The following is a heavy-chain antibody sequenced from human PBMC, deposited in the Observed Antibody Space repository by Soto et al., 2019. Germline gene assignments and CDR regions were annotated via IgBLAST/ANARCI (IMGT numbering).Heavy chain of an antibody. CDR3: ARGGSGDIVVVAAIDY. CDR1: GGSISSGDYY. D-gene: IGHD2-15*01. CDR2: IFYSGST. V-gene: IGHV4-31*03. Sequence: VQLQESGPGMVKPSQTLSLTCSVSGGSISSGDYYWSWVRQHPGKGLEWIGYIFYSGSTYYNPSLRSRVTISVDTSKNQFSLKLSCVTAADTAVYYCARGGSGDIVVVAAIDYWGQGTLVTVSS. J-gene: IGHJ4*02.